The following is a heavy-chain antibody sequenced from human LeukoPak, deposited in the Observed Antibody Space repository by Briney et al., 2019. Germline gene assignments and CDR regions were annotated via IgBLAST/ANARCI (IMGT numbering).Heavy chain of an antibody. CDR3: ARVCIGHYYDSSGYHPFTYYYYYGMDV. D-gene: IGHD3-22*01. Sequence: SVKVSCKASGGTFSSYAISWVRQAPGQGLEWMGRIIPILGIANYAQKFQGRVTITADKSTSTAYMELSSLRSEDTAVYYCARVCIGHYYDSSGYHPFTYYYYYGMDVWGQGTTATVSS. CDR2: IIPILGIA. J-gene: IGHJ6*02. CDR1: GGTFSSYA. V-gene: IGHV1-69*04.